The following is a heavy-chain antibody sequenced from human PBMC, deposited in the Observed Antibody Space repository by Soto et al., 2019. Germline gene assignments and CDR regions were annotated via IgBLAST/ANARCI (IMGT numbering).Heavy chain of an antibody. CDR3: AKDKGSGWYVLGDYYYGMDV. Sequence: EVQLLESGGGLVQPGGSLRLSCAASGFTFSSYAMSWVRQAPGKGLEWVSAISGSGGSTYYADSVKGRFTISRDNSKNTLYLQMNSLRAEDTAVYYCAKDKGSGWYVLGDYYYGMDVWGQGTTVTVSS. J-gene: IGHJ6*02. CDR1: GFTFSSYA. V-gene: IGHV3-23*01. D-gene: IGHD6-19*01. CDR2: ISGSGGST.